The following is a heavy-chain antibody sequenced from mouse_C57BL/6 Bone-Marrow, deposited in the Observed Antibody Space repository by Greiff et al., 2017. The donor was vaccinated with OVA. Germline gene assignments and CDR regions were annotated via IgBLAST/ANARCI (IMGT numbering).Heavy chain of an antibody. D-gene: IGHD2-5*01. V-gene: IGHV5-6*01. CDR3: ARSSYSNYWYYAMDY. CDR1: GFTFSSYG. CDR2: ISSGGSYT. Sequence: EVNLVESGGDLVKPGGSLKLSCAASGFTFSSYGMSWVRQTPDKRLEWVATISSGGSYTYYPDSVKGRFTISRDNAKNTLYLQMSSLKSEDTAMYYCARSSYSNYWYYAMDYWGQGTSVTVSS. J-gene: IGHJ4*01.